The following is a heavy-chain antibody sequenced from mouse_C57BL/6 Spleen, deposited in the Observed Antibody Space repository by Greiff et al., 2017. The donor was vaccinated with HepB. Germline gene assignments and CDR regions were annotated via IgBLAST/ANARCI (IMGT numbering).Heavy chain of an antibody. J-gene: IGHJ4*01. D-gene: IGHD1-1*01. V-gene: IGHV1-82*01. CDR3: AREVHYYGSSPSYAMDY. Sequence: QVQLQQSGPELVKPGASVKISCKASGYAFSSSWMNWVKQRPGKGLEWIGRIYPGDGDTNYNGKFKGKATLTADKSSSTAYMQLSSLTSEDSAVYFCAREVHYYGSSPSYAMDYWGQGTSVTVSS. CDR2: IYPGDGDT. CDR1: GYAFSSSW.